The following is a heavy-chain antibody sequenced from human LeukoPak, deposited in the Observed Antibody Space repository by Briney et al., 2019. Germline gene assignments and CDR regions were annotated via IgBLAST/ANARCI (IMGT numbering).Heavy chain of an antibody. CDR3: AREQSKGQWLAYNWFDP. J-gene: IGHJ5*02. V-gene: IGHV4-59*12. CDR2: IYYSGST. CDR1: GGSISSYY. Sequence: SETLSLTCTVSGGSISSYYWSWIRQPPGKGLEWIGYIYYSGSTNYNPSLKSRVTISVDTSKNQFSLKLSPVTAADTAVYYCAREQSKGQWLAYNWFDPWGQGTLVTVSS. D-gene: IGHD6-19*01.